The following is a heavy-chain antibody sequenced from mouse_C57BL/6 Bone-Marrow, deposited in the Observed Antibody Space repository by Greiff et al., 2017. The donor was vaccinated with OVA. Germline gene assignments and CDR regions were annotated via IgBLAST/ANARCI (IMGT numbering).Heavy chain of an antibody. J-gene: IGHJ2*01. CDR3: ARRTTVASQSFDY. CDR2: ISSGSSTI. Sequence: EVQVVESGGGLVKPGGSLKLSCAASGFTFSDYGMHWVRQAPEKGLEWVAYISSGSSTIYYADTVKGRFTISRDNAKNTLFLQMTSLRSEDTAMYYCARRTTVASQSFDYWGQGTTLTVSS. V-gene: IGHV5-17*01. CDR1: GFTFSDYG. D-gene: IGHD1-1*01.